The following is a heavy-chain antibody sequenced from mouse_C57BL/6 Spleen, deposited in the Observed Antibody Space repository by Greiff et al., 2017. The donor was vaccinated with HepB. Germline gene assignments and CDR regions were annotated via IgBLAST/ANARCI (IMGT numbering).Heavy chain of an antibody. V-gene: IGHV5-4*01. Sequence: EVQGVESGGGLVKPGGSLKLSCAASGFTFSSYAMSWVRPTPEKRLEWVATISDGGSYTYYPDNVKGRFTISRDNAKNNLYLQMSHLKSEDTAMYYCARGYSNHYYAMDYWGQGTSVTVSS. D-gene: IGHD2-5*01. CDR2: ISDGGSYT. CDR3: ARGYSNHYYAMDY. J-gene: IGHJ4*01. CDR1: GFTFSSYA.